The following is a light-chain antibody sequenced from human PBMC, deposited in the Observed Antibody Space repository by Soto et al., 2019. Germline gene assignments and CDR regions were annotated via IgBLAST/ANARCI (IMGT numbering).Light chain of an antibody. CDR2: EVT. J-gene: IGLJ2*01. CDR1: SSDVGGYNY. Sequence: QSAPTQPPSASGSPGQSVTISCTGTSSDVGGYNYVSWYQQHPGKAPKLMIYEVTKRPSGVPDRFSGSKSGNTASLTVSGLQAEDEAYYYCSSYAGRNNLVFGGGTQLTVL. CDR3: SSYAGRNNLV. V-gene: IGLV2-8*01.